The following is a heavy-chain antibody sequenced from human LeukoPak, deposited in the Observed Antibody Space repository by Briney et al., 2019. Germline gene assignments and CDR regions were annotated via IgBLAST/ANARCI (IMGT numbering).Heavy chain of an antibody. D-gene: IGHD6-19*01. J-gene: IGHJ4*02. CDR3: AREGRPDNSGGWYSLDY. V-gene: IGHV1-46*01. Sequence: ASVKLSCNSSVYPFTIYYMHWVPQPPAQGLEWMRIINPSGGSTSYTQKFQDRVTMTRHTATTTVYMELSSLRSEDTAVYYCAREGRPDNSGGWYSLDYWGQGPLVTVSS. CDR1: VYPFTIYY. CDR2: INPSGGST.